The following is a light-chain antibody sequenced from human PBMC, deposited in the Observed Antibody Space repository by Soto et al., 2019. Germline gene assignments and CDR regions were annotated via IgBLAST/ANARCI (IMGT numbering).Light chain of an antibody. CDR2: GAS. V-gene: IGKV1-39*01. Sequence: DIQMTQSPSSLSASVGDRVTITCRASQTISNYLNSYQQKSGKAPKVLIYGASRLQSGVPSRYSGSGVGTDFTLTISGLQPEDCATYYCQQSYSSPYTFGPGTKVEIK. J-gene: IGKJ3*01. CDR3: QQSYSSPYT. CDR1: QTISNY.